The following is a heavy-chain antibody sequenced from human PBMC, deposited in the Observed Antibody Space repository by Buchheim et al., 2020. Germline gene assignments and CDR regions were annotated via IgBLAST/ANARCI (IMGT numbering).Heavy chain of an antibody. V-gene: IGHV4-61*01. CDR1: GGSVDSRTYH. Sequence: HVRLQESGPGLVKPSETLSLTCPVSGGSVDSRTYHWSWIRQAPGKGLEWIGHISYTGNTNYSPSLKSRATISIHTSKNQFSLKLTSATAADTAVYYCARDRAGDYDIMTGTYFYGMDVWGQGTT. CDR3: ARDRAGDYDIMTGTYFYGMDV. J-gene: IGHJ6*02. CDR2: ISYTGNT. D-gene: IGHD3-9*01.